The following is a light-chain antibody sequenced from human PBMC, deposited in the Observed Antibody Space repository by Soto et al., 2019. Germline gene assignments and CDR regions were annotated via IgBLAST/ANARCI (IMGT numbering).Light chain of an antibody. CDR2: DAS. Sequence: IQLTQSPSSLSASLGDRVTITSRASQSISSWLAWYQQKPGKAPKLLIYDASSLESGVPSRFSGSGSGTEFTLTISSLQPDDFATYYCQQYNSYSQWTFGQGTKVDIK. CDR3: QQYNSYSQWT. CDR1: QSISSW. J-gene: IGKJ1*01. V-gene: IGKV1-5*01.